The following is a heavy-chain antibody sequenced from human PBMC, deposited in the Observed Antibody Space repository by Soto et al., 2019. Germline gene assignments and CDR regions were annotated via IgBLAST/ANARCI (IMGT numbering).Heavy chain of an antibody. CDR1: GGSISSSY. CDR3: ARDRLANWFDP. J-gene: IGHJ5*02. CDR2: IYYSGST. Sequence: QVQLQESGPGLVKPSETLSLTCTVSGGSISSSYWSWIRQPPGKGLEWIGYIYYSGSTNYTPSLKSRVTISGETSKKQFSLKLRSVTAADTAVYYCARDRLANWFDPCGQGTLVTVSS. V-gene: IGHV4-59*01.